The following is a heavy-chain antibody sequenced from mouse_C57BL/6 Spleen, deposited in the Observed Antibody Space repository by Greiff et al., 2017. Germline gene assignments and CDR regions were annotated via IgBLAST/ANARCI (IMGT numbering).Heavy chain of an antibody. D-gene: IGHD2-2*01. CDR2: IWSGGNT. Sequence: VQRVESGPGLVQPSQSLSITCTVSGFSLTSYGVHWVRQSPGKGLEWLGVIWSGGNTNYNATFISRLSISKDNYKIKVFVKMNSLQADDTAIYYCARNGYDDGRFHAMDYGGQGTSVTVSS. V-gene: IGHV2-2*01. CDR1: GFSLTSYG. J-gene: IGHJ4*01. CDR3: ARNGYDDGRFHAMDY.